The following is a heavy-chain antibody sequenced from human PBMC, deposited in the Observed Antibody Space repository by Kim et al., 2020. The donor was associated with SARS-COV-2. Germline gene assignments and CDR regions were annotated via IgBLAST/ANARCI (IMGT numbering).Heavy chain of an antibody. D-gene: IGHD6-13*01. CDR3: ARIMAAAGTGDY. V-gene: IGHV4-34*01. J-gene: IGHJ4*02. Sequence: NYNPSLKSRVTISVDTSKNQFSLRLSSVTAADTAVYYCARIMAAAGTGDYWGQGTLVTVSS.